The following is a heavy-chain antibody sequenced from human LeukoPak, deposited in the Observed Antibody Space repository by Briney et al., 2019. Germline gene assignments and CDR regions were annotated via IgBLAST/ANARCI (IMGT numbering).Heavy chain of an antibody. CDR2: ISSSGSTI. J-gene: IGHJ4*02. V-gene: IGHV3-11*04. Sequence: GGSLRLSCAVSGFAVSDYYMTWIRQAPGKGLVWVSYISSSGSTIYYGDFVKGRFTISRDNAKNSLYLQMNSLRAEDTAVYYCARGLALYGDPRAVGYWGQGTLVTVSS. CDR3: ARGLALYGDPRAVGY. D-gene: IGHD4-17*01. CDR1: GFAVSDYY.